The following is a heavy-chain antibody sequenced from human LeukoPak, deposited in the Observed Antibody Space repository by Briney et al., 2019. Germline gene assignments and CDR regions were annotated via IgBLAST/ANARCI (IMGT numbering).Heavy chain of an antibody. CDR3: ARGPPRGTAAGPDF. D-gene: IGHD6-13*01. Sequence: GASVKVSCKASGYTFTDYYMHWVRQAPGQGLEWMGWINPNSGGTNYAQKFQGRVTVTRDTSISTAFMDLSSLRSDGTAVFYCARGPPRGTAAGPDFWGQGTLVTVSS. J-gene: IGHJ4*02. V-gene: IGHV1-2*02. CDR1: GYTFTDYY. CDR2: INPNSGGT.